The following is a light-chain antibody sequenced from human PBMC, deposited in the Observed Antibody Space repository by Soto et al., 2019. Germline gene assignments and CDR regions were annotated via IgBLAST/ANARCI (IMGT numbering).Light chain of an antibody. CDR3: QQCYSYPWT. Sequence: DIQMTQSPSTLSVSVGDTVTITCRASQSISIWLAWYQQKPGKAPNLLIYRASNFESGVPSRFSGSGSGTEFTLTISSLQPDDFATYYCQQCYSYPWTFGQGTKVEIK. V-gene: IGKV1-5*03. CDR2: RAS. CDR1: QSISIW. J-gene: IGKJ1*01.